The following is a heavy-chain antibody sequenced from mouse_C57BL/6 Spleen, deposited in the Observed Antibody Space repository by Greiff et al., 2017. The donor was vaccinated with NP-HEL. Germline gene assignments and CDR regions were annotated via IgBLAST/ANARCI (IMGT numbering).Heavy chain of an antibody. CDR1: GYAFSSSW. D-gene: IGHD2-4*01. V-gene: IGHV1-82*01. Sequence: QVQLQQSGPELVKPGASVKISCKASGYAFSSSWMNWVKQRPGKGLEWIGRIYPGDGDTNYNGKFKGKATLTADKSSSTAYMQLSSLTSEDSAVYFCARLYYDYTWFAYWGQGTLVTVSA. J-gene: IGHJ3*01. CDR3: ARLYYDYTWFAY. CDR2: IYPGDGDT.